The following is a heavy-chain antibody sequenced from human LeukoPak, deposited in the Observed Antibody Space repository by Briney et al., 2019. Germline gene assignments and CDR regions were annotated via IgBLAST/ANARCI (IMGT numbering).Heavy chain of an antibody. Sequence: GGSLRLSCAASGFTFSSYGMHWVRQAPGKGLEWVAVIWYDGSNKYYADSVKGRFTISRDNSKNTLYLQMNSPRAEDTAVYYCARGGYDSSGYLDSWGQGTLVTVSS. CDR2: IWYDGSNK. CDR3: ARGGYDSSGYLDS. D-gene: IGHD3-22*01. J-gene: IGHJ4*02. CDR1: GFTFSSYG. V-gene: IGHV3-33*01.